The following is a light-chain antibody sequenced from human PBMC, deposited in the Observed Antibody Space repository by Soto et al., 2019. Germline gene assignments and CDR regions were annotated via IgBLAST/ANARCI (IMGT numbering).Light chain of an antibody. CDR3: QQYGTSPWT. Sequence: EIVLTQSPGTLSLSPGERATLSCRASRSVSSYLAWYQQKPGQAPRLLIYTTSSRATGIPDRFSGSGSGTDFTLTISRLEPEDFAVYFCQQYGTSPWTFGQGTKV. CDR1: RSVSSY. V-gene: IGKV3-20*01. J-gene: IGKJ1*01. CDR2: TTS.